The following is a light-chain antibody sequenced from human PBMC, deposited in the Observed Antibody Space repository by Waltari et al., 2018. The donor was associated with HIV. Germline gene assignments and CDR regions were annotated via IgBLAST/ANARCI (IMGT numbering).Light chain of an antibody. V-gene: IGLV1-44*01. J-gene: IGLJ3*02. CDR1: NSNIGTNT. CDR3: GVWDDGLNGPE. CDR2: SDD. Sequence: QSVLPQPPSASGTPGPRVTISCSGSNSNIGTNTVSWYQPLPGTAPKLLIYSDDQRPSGVPDRFSGSKSGTSASLAISGLQSEDEADYYCGVWDDGLNGPEFGGGTKLTVL.